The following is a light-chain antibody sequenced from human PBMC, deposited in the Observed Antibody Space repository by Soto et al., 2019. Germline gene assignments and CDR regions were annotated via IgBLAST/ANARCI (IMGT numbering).Light chain of an antibody. J-gene: IGKJ2*01. Sequence: EVVLTQSPATLSLSPGERATLSCRASQSVSSYLAWYQQKPGQAPRLLIYDASNRATGIPARFSGSGSGTDFTLTISSLEPEDFAVYYCQQRGNSPQEYTFGQGTKLEIK. CDR2: DAS. V-gene: IGKV3-11*01. CDR3: QQRGNSPQEYT. CDR1: QSVSSY.